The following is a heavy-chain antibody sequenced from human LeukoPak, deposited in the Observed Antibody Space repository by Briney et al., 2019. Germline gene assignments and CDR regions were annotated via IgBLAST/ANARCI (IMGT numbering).Heavy chain of an antibody. V-gene: IGHV3-48*01. CDR2: ISGSSGII. J-gene: IGHJ4*02. Sequence: PGGSLRLSCAASGFTFNTYTMNWVRQAPGKGLEWVSYISGSSGIIDYADSVRGRFTISRDNAKNSLYLQMNSLRAEDTAVYYCARDVGYYDSSGSNRDDYWGQGTLVTVSS. CDR3: ARDVGYYDSSGSNRDDY. CDR1: GFTFNTYT. D-gene: IGHD3-22*01.